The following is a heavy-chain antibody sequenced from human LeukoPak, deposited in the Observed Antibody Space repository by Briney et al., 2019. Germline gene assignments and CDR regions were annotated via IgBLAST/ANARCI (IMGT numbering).Heavy chain of an antibody. CDR2: NNAGNGNT. D-gene: IGHD6-6*01. CDR1: GYTFTSYA. Sequence: ASVKVSCKASGYTFTSYAMHWVRQAPGQRLEWMGWNNAGNGNTKYSQKFQGRVTITRDESTSTAYMELSSLRSEDTAVYYCARDLEYSSSTWFDPWGQGTLVTVSS. J-gene: IGHJ5*02. V-gene: IGHV1-3*01. CDR3: ARDLEYSSSTWFDP.